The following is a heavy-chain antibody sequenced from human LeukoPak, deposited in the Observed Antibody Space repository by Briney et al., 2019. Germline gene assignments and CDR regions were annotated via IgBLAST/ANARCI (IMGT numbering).Heavy chain of an antibody. CDR2: ISGSGGST. CDR3: AKYGGSGSSWYQDFDY. J-gene: IGHJ4*02. V-gene: IGHV3-23*01. D-gene: IGHD6-13*01. CDR1: GLDFSNSW. Sequence: GGSLRLSCAASGLDFSNSWMSWVRQAPGKGLEWVSAISGSGGSTYYADSVKGRFTISRDNSKNTLYLQMNSLRAEDTAVYYCAKYGGSGSSWYQDFDYWGQGTLVTVSS.